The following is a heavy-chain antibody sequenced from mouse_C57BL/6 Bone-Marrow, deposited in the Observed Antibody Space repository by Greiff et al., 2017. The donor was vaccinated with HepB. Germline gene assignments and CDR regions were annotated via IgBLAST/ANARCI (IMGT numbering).Heavy chain of an antibody. CDR3: ARTPDCYGSSPYYFDY. J-gene: IGHJ2*01. D-gene: IGHD1-1*01. V-gene: IGHV5-15*01. CDR2: ISNLGYST. CDR1: GFTFSDYG. Sequence: VQLKESGGGLVQPGGSLKLSCAASGFTFSDYGMAWVRQAPRKGPEWVAFISNLGYSTYYADTVTGRCTISRENAKNTLYLEMSSLRSEDTAMYYCARTPDCYGSSPYYFDYWGQGTTLTVSS.